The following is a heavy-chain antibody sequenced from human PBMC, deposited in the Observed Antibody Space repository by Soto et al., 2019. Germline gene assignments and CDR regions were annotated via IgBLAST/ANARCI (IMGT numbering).Heavy chain of an antibody. CDR3: ARDPPWSDGAYAFDI. J-gene: IGHJ3*02. Sequence: QVQLQESGPGLVKPSETLSLTCTVSGGSVSSGSYYWSWIRQPPGKGLEWIGYLYYSGSTNYNPSHKSRVTISVDTSKNQFSVKLSSVTAADTAVYYCARDPPWSDGAYAFDIWGQGTMVTVSS. CDR1: GGSVSSGSYY. CDR2: LYYSGST. D-gene: IGHD1-1*01. V-gene: IGHV4-61*01.